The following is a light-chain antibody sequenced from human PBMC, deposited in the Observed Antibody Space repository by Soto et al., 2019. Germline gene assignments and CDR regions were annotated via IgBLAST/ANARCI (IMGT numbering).Light chain of an antibody. CDR3: QQYGSSLET. V-gene: IGKV3-20*01. CDR2: GAS. Sequence: EIVLTQSPGTLSLSPGERATLSCRASQSVSSSYLAWYQQKPGQALRLLIYGASSRATGIPDRFSGSGSGTDFTLTISRLEPEDFAVYYCQQYGSSLETFGRGPSWRSN. CDR1: QSVSSSY. J-gene: IGKJ2*01.